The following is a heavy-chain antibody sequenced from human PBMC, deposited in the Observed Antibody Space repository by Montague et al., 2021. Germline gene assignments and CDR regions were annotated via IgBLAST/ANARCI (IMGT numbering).Heavy chain of an antibody. CDR1: GFTFSNSW. Sequence: SLRLSCAASGFTFSNSWMNWVRQAPGKGLEWVANINPDGSAKRHVDSVQGRFTISRDNAKNSLHLQMNSLRAEDTAVYYCASVGEWGQGTLVTVSS. J-gene: IGHJ4*02. D-gene: IGHD2-21*01. V-gene: IGHV3-7*01. CDR2: INPDGSAK. CDR3: ASVGE.